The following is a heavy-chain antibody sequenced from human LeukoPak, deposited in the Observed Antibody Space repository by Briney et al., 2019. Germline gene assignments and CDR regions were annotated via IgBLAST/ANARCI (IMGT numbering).Heavy chain of an antibody. CDR1: GGSISSGSYY. CDR2: IYTSGST. Sequence: SETLSLTCTVSGGSISSGSYYWSWIRQPAGKGLEWIGRIYTSGSTNYNPSLKSRVTVSVDTSKNQFSLKLSSVTAADTAVYYCARDLYDYVWGSYRDNWFDPWGQGTLVTVSS. J-gene: IGHJ5*02. CDR3: ARDLYDYVWGSYRDNWFDP. D-gene: IGHD3-16*02. V-gene: IGHV4-61*02.